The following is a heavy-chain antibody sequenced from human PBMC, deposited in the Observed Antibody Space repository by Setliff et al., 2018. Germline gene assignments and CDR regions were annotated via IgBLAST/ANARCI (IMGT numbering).Heavy chain of an antibody. Sequence: GASVKVSCKSSGFTFTDYGITWVRQVPGQGLEWMGWINNYNFNTQYAQTFQGRVTVTTDTSTTTAYMELRSLRADDTAVYYCARINFYVSSGYYYAPELWGQGTTVTVSS. D-gene: IGHD3-22*01. CDR1: GFTFTDYG. V-gene: IGHV1-18*01. J-gene: IGHJ4*02. CDR2: INNYNFNT. CDR3: ARINFYVSSGYYYAPEL.